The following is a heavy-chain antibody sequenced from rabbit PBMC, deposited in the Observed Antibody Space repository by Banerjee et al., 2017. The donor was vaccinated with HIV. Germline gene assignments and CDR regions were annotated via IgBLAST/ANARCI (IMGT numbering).Heavy chain of an antibody. J-gene: IGHJ4*01. CDR2: IDPVFGST. Sequence: QEQLEESGGGLVQPGGSLTLSCKASGFDFSSYGVSWVRQAPGKGLEWIGYIDPVFGSTYYASWAKGRFTITRSTSLNTVTLQLTSLTAADTATYFCARGNTYNFHLWGPGTLVTVS. D-gene: IGHD1-1*01. CDR3: ARGNTYNFHL. CDR1: GFDFSSYG. V-gene: IGHV1S47*01.